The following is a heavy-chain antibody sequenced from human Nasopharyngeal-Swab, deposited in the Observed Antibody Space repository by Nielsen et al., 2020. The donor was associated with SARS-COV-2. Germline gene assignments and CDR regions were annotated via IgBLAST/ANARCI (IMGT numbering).Heavy chain of an antibody. D-gene: IGHD6-25*01. J-gene: IGHJ6*03. CDR3: ARDRFSGYMDV. V-gene: IGHV3-53*01. Sequence: RQSPGKGLEWVSVIYSGGSTYYADSVKGRFTISRDNSKNTLYLQMNSLRAEDTAVYYCARDRFSGYMDVWGKGTTVTVSS. CDR2: IYSGGST.